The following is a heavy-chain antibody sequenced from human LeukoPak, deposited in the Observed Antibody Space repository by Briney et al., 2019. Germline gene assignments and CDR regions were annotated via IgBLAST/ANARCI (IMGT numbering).Heavy chain of an antibody. CDR3: AREWFGEFLHAFDL. CDR1: GGSISSGSYY. J-gene: IGHJ3*01. V-gene: IGHV4-61*02. Sequence: PSQTLSLTCTVSGGSISSGSYYWSWIQQPAGKGLEWIGRIYLSGNTNYNPSLKSRVTISLDTSKNQISLKLSSVTAADAAVYYCAREWFGEFLHAFDLWGQGTMLTVSS. CDR2: IYLSGNT. D-gene: IGHD3-10*01.